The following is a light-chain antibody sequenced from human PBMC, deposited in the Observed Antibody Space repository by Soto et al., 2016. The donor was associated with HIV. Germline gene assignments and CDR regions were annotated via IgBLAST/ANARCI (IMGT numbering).Light chain of an antibody. CDR1: NIGSKS. CDR2: DDV. CDR3: QVWDSSSDHPV. J-gene: IGLJ2*01. V-gene: IGLV3-21*03. Sequence: SYELTQPPSVSVAPGKTARITCGGNNIGSKSVHWYQQKPGQAPVLVVYDDVDRPSGIPERFSGSNSGNTATLTISRVEAGDEADYYCQVWDSSSDHPVFGGGTKLTVL.